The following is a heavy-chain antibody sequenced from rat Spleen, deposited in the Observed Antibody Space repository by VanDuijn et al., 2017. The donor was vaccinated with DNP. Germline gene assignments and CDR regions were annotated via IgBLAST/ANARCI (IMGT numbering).Heavy chain of an antibody. CDR3: ARDLIIRDTTSAMDA. J-gene: IGHJ4*01. V-gene: IGHV2-32*01. D-gene: IGHD4-3*01. Sequence: QVQLKESGPGLVQPSQTLSLTCTVSGLSLTSNSVSWIRQSPRKGLEWMGVMWSDGDTSYNSGLKSRLSLSRDTSKSQLFIEMNSLQTEDTATYYCARDLIIRDTTSAMDAWGQGTSVTVSS. CDR1: GLSLTSNS. CDR2: MWSDGDT.